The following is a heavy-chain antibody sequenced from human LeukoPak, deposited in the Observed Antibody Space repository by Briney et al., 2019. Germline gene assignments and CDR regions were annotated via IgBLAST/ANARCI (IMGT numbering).Heavy chain of an antibody. D-gene: IGHD3-10*02. J-gene: IGHJ6*04. CDR2: ISGSGGST. Sequence: GSLRLSCGASGFTFSSYGMSWVRQAPGKGLEWVSAISGSGGSTYYADSVKGRFTISRDNSKNTLYLQMNSLRAEDTAVYYCAELGITMIGGVWGKGTTVTISS. CDR3: AELGITMIGGV. V-gene: IGHV3-23*01. CDR1: GFTFSSYG.